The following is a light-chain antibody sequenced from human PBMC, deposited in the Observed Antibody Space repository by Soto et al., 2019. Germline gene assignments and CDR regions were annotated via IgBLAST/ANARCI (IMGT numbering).Light chain of an antibody. CDR1: QSVSNN. V-gene: IGKV3-15*01. CDR3: QRQSNWPRT. Sequence: EIVLTQSPVTLSVSPVERATLSCRASQSVSNNLAWYQQKPGQAPRLLIHGASTSATGIPARFSGSGSGTEFTLTISSLQSEDFAIYYCQRQSNWPRTFGQGTKVEIK. J-gene: IGKJ1*01. CDR2: GAS.